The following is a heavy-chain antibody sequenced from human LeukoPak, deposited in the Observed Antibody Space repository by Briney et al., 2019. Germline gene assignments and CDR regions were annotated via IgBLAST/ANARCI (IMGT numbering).Heavy chain of an antibody. V-gene: IGHV4-59*04. J-gene: IGHJ5*02. D-gene: IGHD3-10*01. CDR3: ASLLRRAAPFDP. CDR1: GFTFSSYA. CDR2: IYYSGST. Sequence: GSLRLSCAASGFTFSSYAMSWVRQAPGKELEWIGTIYYSGSTFYNPSLRSRVTMSVDTSKNQFSLKLTSVTAADTAVYSCASLLRRAAPFDPWGQGTLVTVSS.